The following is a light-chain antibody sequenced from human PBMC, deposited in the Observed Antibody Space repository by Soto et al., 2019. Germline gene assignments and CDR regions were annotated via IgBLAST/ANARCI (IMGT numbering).Light chain of an antibody. CDR1: QSINNL. J-gene: IGKJ5*01. CDR2: DAS. Sequence: DVQMTHSPSTLSASVGDRVTITWQASQSINNLLAWYQQKPGRGPKLLIYDASTLESGVPSRFSGSGSETEFTLTISRLQPDDFATYFCHSRAFGQGTRLEIK. CDR3: HSRA. V-gene: IGKV1-5*01.